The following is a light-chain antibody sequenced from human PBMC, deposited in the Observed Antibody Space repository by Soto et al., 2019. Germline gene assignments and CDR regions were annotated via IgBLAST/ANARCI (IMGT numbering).Light chain of an antibody. CDR3: QQYNIWPPLT. J-gene: IGKJ4*01. CDR1: QSVSSN. V-gene: IGKV3-15*01. Sequence: EIVMTQSPATLSVSPGESATISCRASQSVSSNLAWYQHKPGQAPRLLIHGASTRATGVPGRFSGSGSGTEFTLTISSLQSEDFAVYYCQQYNIWPPLTFGGGTKVDIK. CDR2: GAS.